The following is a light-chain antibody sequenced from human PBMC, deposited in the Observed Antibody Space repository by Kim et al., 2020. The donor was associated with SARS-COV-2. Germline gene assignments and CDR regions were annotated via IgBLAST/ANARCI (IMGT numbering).Light chain of an antibody. J-gene: IGLJ3*02. CDR3: AAWDDSLSGAV. Sequence: TSPCSGNSSHMGINYFYWYPQPPGAAPKLVIHNNKQRPSWVPYRFSGSKSGTSASLAISGLQSEDEADYYCAAWDDSLSGAVFGGGTQLTVL. V-gene: IGLV1-47*02. CDR2: NNK. CDR1: SSHMGINY.